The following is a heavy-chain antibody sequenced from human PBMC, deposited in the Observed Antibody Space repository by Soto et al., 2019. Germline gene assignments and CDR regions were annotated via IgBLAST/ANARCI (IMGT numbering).Heavy chain of an antibody. CDR2: IIPIVGTA. J-gene: IGHJ5*02. D-gene: IGHD6-19*01. CDR3: ARDPVLAVAGTFGFDP. V-gene: IGHV1-69*01. CDR1: GGTFSSYA. Sequence: QVQLVQSGAEVKKPGSSVKVACKASGGTFSSYAISWVRQAPGQVLEWMGGIIPIVGTANYAQKFQGRVTITADESTSTAYMELSSLRSEDTAVYYWARDPVLAVAGTFGFDPWGQGTLVTVSS.